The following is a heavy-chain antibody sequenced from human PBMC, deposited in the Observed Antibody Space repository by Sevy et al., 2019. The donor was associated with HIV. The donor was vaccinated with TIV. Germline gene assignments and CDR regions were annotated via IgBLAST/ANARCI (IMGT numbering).Heavy chain of an antibody. Sequence: GGSLRLSCVVSGLTFSSDSMNWVRQAPGKGLEWLAYISSSSRTIYYADSVEGRFTISRDNDKKSVFLQMNNLRDEDSATDYCAGDVDTPFVRSFDSWGQGTLVTVSS. CDR2: ISSSSRTI. J-gene: IGHJ4*02. D-gene: IGHD5-18*01. CDR1: GLTFSSDS. V-gene: IGHV3-48*02. CDR3: AGDVDTPFVRSFDS.